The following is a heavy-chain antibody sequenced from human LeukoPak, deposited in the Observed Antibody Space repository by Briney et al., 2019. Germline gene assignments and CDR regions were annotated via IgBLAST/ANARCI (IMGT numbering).Heavy chain of an antibody. D-gene: IGHD3-10*01. CDR1: EFPFSTYT. CDR2: ISSGSDYI. V-gene: IGHV3-21*01. J-gene: IGHJ4*02. CDR3: AKEEWFRFDI. Sequence: GGSLRLSCEASEFPFSTYTMNWVRQAPGKGLEWVSSISSGSDYIYYADSVKGRFTVSRYNAKKSLFLQMNSLRADDTAVYFCAKEEWFRFDIWGQGTSVTVSS.